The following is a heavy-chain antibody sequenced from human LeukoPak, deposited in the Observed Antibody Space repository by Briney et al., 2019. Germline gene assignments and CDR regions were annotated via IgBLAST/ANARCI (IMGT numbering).Heavy chain of an antibody. J-gene: IGHJ4*02. CDR3: ARDLDGTHDY. V-gene: IGHV3-33*08. Sequence: GGSLRLSCAASGFTFGAYTINWVRQAPGKGLEWVAVIWYDGSNKYYADSVKGRFTISRDNSKNTLYLQMNSLRAEDTAVYYCARDLDGTHDYWGQGTLVTVSS. CDR1: GFTFGAYT. CDR2: IWYDGSNK.